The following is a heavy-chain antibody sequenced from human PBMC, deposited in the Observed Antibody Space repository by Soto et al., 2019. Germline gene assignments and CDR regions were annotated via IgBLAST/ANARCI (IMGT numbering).Heavy chain of an antibody. V-gene: IGHV3-21*01. CDR3: ARESAVAKDAFDI. J-gene: IGHJ3*02. CDR2: ISSSSSYI. CDR1: GFTFSSYS. D-gene: IGHD6-19*01. Sequence: GGSLRLSCAASGFTFSSYSMNWVRQAPGKGLEWVSSISSSSSYIYYADSVKGRFIISRDNAKNSLYLQMNSLRAEDTAVYYCARESAVAKDAFDIWGQGTMVTVSS.